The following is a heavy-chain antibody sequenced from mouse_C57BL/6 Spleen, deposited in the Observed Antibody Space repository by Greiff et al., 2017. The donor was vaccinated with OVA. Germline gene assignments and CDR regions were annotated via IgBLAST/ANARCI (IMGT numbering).Heavy chain of an antibody. V-gene: IGHV2-2*01. D-gene: IGHD4-1*01. Sequence: VQGVESGPGLVQPSQSLSITCTVSGFSLTSYGVHWVRQSPGKGLEWLGVIWSGGSTDYNAAFISRLSISKDNSNSQVFFKMNSLQADDTAIYYCARNGVGRGIFIDYWGQGTTLTVSS. CDR3: ARNGVGRGIFIDY. CDR2: IWSGGST. CDR1: GFSLTSYG. J-gene: IGHJ2*01.